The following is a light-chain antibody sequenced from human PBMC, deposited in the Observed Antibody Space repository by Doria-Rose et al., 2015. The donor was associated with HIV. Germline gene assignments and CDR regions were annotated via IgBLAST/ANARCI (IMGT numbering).Light chain of an antibody. CDR2: DAS. V-gene: IGKV3-20*01. CDR3: QQYGTSRGT. J-gene: IGKJ5*01. Sequence: TQSPGTLSLSPGERATLSCRASQRVKSSYLAWYQQKPGQAPRRLIYDASTRATGIPDRFSGSGSGTDFTLTISRLEPEDVAVYYCQQYGTSRGTFGQGTRLEIK. CDR1: QRVKSSY.